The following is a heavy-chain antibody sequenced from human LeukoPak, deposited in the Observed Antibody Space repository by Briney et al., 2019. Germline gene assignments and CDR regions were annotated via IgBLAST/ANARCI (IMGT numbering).Heavy chain of an antibody. CDR3: ARDTNYGDIDY. V-gene: IGHV3-48*03. J-gene: IGHJ4*02. D-gene: IGHD4-17*01. Sequence: GGSLRLSCAASGFTFSSYEMNWVRQAPGKGLEWVSYISSSGSTIYYADPVKGRFTISRDNAENSLYLQMNSLRAEDTAVYYCARDTNYGDIDYWGQETLVTVSS. CDR1: GFTFSSYE. CDR2: ISSSGSTI.